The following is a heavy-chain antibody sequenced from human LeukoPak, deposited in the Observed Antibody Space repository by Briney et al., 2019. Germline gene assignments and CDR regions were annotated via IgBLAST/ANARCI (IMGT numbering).Heavy chain of an antibody. CDR2: IYYSGST. CDR1: GDSIISGGHC. Sequence: SETLSLTCTVSGDSIISGGHCWTWIRQYPGEGLEWIGYIYYSGSTYCNPSLKSRLSMSVDTSKSQFSLKLSSVTAADTAVYYCARDRSGYGTIDYWGQGTLVTVSS. V-gene: IGHV4-31*03. D-gene: IGHD2-8*01. CDR3: ARDRSGYGTIDY. J-gene: IGHJ4*02.